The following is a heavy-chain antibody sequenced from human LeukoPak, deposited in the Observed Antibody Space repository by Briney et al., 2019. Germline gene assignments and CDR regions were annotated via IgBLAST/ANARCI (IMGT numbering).Heavy chain of an antibody. CDR1: GITFSSYS. Sequence: AGGSLRLSCVASGITFSSYSMNWVRQAPGKGLEWVSYISSLSGTINYADSVKGRFTISRDNAKNSLYLQMNSLRAEDTAVYYCARDQGGVGYWGQGTLVTVSS. CDR3: ARDQGGVGY. V-gene: IGHV3-48*01. CDR2: ISSLSGTI. J-gene: IGHJ4*02. D-gene: IGHD3-16*01.